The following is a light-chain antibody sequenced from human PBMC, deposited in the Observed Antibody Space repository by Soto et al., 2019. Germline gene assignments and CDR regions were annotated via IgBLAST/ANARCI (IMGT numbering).Light chain of an antibody. Sequence: QSALTQPPSASGSPGQSVTISCTGTSSDVGAFNYVSWYQQHPGKAPKLMIFEINKRPSGVPDRFSGSKSGNTASLTVSGLQAEDEADYYCSSYAGYNNFVFGTGTKLTVL. V-gene: IGLV2-8*01. CDR3: SSYAGYNNFV. CDR2: EIN. J-gene: IGLJ1*01. CDR1: SSDVGAFNY.